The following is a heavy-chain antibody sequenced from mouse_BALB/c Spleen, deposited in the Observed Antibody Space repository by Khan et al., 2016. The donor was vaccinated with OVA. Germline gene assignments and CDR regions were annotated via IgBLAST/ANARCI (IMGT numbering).Heavy chain of an antibody. D-gene: IGHD2-14*01. CDR3: VREGAYYRSDGWFAY. CDR2: IIPSNDYT. Sequence: QVQLQQSGAELARPGASVKMSCKASGYTFTTYTIHWVKQRPGQGLEWIGYIIPSNDYTNYNQKFKDRATLTADKSSSTAYMTLSSLTSEDSAVYYCVREGAYYRSDGWFAYWGQGTLVTVSA. CDR1: GYTFTTYT. V-gene: IGHV1-4*01. J-gene: IGHJ3*01.